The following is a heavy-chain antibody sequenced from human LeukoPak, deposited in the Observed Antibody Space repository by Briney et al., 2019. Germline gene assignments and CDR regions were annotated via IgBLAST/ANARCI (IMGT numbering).Heavy chain of an antibody. CDR2: ISGSSNYI. D-gene: IGHD4/OR15-4a*01. CDR1: GFSFSTYS. CDR3: ARVSSVPTPRALDY. Sequence: GGSLRLSCAASGFSFSTYSMNWVRQAPGKGPEWVSSISGSSNYIFYTDSVKGRFTVSRDNAKNSLYLEMNSRRGEDTAVYYCARVSSVPTPRALDYWGQGTLVTVSS. J-gene: IGHJ4*02. V-gene: IGHV3-21*01.